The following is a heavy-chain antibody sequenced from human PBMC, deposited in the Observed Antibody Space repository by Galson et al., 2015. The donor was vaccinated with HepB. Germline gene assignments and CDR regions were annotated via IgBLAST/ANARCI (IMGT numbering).Heavy chain of an antibody. D-gene: IGHD3-22*01. CDR2: VHTSGST. J-gene: IGHJ2*01. V-gene: IGHV4-31*03. Sequence: TLSLTCTVSGGSISSGSYFWSWIRQHPGKGLEWIGYVHTSGSTYHNPSLQSRFSISVDTSKNQFSLKVNSVTAADTAVYYCAREYYYDNDRTDIWGRGTLVTVSS. CDR3: AREYYYDNDRTDI. CDR1: GGSISSGSYF.